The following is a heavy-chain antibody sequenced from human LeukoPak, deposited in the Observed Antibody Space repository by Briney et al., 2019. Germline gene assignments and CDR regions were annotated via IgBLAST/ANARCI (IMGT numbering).Heavy chain of an antibody. CDR1: GASVNSGNYY. Sequence: PSETLSLTCTVSGASVNSGNYYWTWIRQPAGKRLEWIGRIYTSGSTNYNPSLKSRVTISIDASKNQFSLRLSSVTAADTAVYYCARDIPLWFGETTWGMDVRGQGTTVTVSS. J-gene: IGHJ6*02. CDR2: IYTSGST. CDR3: ARDIPLWFGETTWGMDV. V-gene: IGHV4-61*02. D-gene: IGHD3-10*01.